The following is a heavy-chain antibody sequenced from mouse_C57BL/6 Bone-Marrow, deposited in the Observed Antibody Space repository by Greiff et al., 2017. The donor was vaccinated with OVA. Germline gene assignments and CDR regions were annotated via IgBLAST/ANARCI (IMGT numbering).Heavy chain of an antibody. V-gene: IGHV1-5*01. CDR3: TRCEY. Sequence: DVQLQESGTVLARPGASVKMSCKTSGYTFTSYWMHWVKQRPGQGLEWIGAIYPGNSDTSYNQKFKGKAKLTAVTSASTAYMELSSLTNEDSAVYYCTRCEYWGQGTLVTVSA. J-gene: IGHJ3*01. CDR1: GYTFTSYW. CDR2: IYPGNSDT.